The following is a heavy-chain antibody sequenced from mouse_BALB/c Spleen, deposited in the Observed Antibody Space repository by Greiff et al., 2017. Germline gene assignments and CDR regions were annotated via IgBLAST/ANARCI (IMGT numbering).Heavy chain of an antibody. CDR2: IRNKANGYTT. J-gene: IGHJ4*01. CDR3: ARDDSSGYKYAMDY. Sequence: EVKLVESGGGLVQPGGSLSLSCATSGFTFTDYYMSWVRQPPGKALEWLGFIRNKANGYTTEYSASVKGRFTISRDNSQSILYLQMNTLRAEDSATYYCARDDSSGYKYAMDYWGQGTSVTVSS. D-gene: IGHD3-2*01. V-gene: IGHV7-3*02. CDR1: GFTFTDYY.